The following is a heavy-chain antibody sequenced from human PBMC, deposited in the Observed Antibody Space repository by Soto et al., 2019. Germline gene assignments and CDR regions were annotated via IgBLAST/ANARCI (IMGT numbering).Heavy chain of an antibody. D-gene: IGHD6-13*01. CDR3: AKDPGSSSRIGNY. V-gene: IGHV3-23*01. CDR1: GFTFSSYA. CDR2: ISGSGGST. J-gene: IGHJ4*02. Sequence: PGGSLRLSCVASGFTFSSYAMSWVRQAPGKGLEWVSAISGSGGSTYYADSVKGRFTISRDNSKNTLYLQMNSLRAEDTAVYYCAKDPGSSSRIGNYWGQGTLVTVSS.